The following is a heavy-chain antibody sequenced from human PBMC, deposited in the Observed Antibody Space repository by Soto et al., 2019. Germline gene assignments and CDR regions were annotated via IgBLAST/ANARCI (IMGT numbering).Heavy chain of an antibody. D-gene: IGHD1-26*01. CDR1: GFTFTGHY. CDR2: INPNSGGT. V-gene: IGHV1-2*02. J-gene: IGHJ4*02. CDR3: ARAKRGSFYFDS. Sequence: QVQLEQSGAEVKKPGASVKVSCKASGFTFTGHYIHWVRQAPGQGLEWMGWINPNSGGTSYAQKFQGRVTMTRDTSITTAYMELSRLSSDDTAVYYCARAKRGSFYFDSWGQGTLVTVSS.